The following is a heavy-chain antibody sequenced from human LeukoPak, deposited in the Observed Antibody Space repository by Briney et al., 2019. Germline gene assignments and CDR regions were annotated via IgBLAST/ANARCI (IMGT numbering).Heavy chain of an antibody. V-gene: IGHV1-69*05. CDR3: ARDRRFLEYNWFDP. CDR2: IIPIFGTA. Sequence: GASVKVSCKASGGTFSSYAISWVRQAPGQGLEWMGGIIPIFGTANYAQKFQGRVTITTDESTSTAYMELSSLRSEDTAVYYCARDRRFLEYNWFDPWGQGTLVTVSS. D-gene: IGHD3-3*01. CDR1: GGTFSSYA. J-gene: IGHJ5*02.